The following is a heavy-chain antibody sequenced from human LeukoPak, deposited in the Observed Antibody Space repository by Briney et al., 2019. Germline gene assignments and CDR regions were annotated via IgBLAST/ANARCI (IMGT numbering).Heavy chain of an antibody. D-gene: IGHD3-16*02. V-gene: IGHV4-61*02. J-gene: IGHJ3*02. Sequence: NASETLSLTCTVSGGSISSGSYYWSWIRQPAGKGLEWIGRIYTSGSTNYNPSLKSRVTISVDTSKNQFSLKLSSVTAADTAVYYCARNPYDYVWGSYRLGAFDIWGQGTMVTVSS. CDR2: IYTSGST. CDR1: GGSISSGSYY. CDR3: ARNPYDYVWGSYRLGAFDI.